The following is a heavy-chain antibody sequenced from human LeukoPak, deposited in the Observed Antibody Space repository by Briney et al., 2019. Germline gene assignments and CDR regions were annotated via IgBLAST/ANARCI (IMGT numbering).Heavy chain of an antibody. CDR3: ARERSSSYYAFDY. V-gene: IGHV4-39*07. D-gene: IGHD6-13*01. J-gene: IGHJ4*02. CDR1: GGSISSSSYY. Sequence: SETLSLTCTVSGGSISSSSYYWGWIRQPPGKGLEWIGSIYYSGSTYYNPSLKSRVTISVDTSKNQFSLKVSSVTAADTAVYYCARERSSSYYAFDYWGQGTLVTVSS. CDR2: IYYSGST.